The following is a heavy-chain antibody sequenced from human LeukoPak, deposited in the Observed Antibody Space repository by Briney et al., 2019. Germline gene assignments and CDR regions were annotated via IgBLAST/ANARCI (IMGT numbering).Heavy chain of an antibody. CDR2: IYSGGST. D-gene: IGHD3-22*01. Sequence: GGSLRLSCAASGFTVSSNYMSWVRQAPGKGLEWVSVIYSGGSTYYADSVKGRFTISRDDSKNTLYLQMSSLRAEDTAAYYCTRDRGYYDSSPPDWGQGTPVTVSS. CDR3: TRDRGYYDSSPPD. V-gene: IGHV3-53*01. CDR1: GFTVSSNY. J-gene: IGHJ4*02.